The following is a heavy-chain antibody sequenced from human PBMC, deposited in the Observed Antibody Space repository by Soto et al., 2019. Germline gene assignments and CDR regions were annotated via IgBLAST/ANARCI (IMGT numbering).Heavy chain of an antibody. CDR1: GYSFTSFW. CDR2: IYPGDSDT. CDR3: ARQGNSSHYYYYFGMDV. J-gene: IGHJ6*02. V-gene: IGHV5-51*01. D-gene: IGHD4-4*01. Sequence: PGESLKISCKASGYSFTSFWIAWVRQMPGKGLEWMGSIYPGDSDTRYSPSFQGQVTISADKSITTAYLQWSSLKASDTAMYYCARQGNSSHYYYYFGMDVWGQGTTVTVSS.